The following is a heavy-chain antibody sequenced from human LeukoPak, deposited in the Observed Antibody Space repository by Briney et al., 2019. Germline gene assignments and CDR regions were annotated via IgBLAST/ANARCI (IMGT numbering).Heavy chain of an antibody. V-gene: IGHV3-21*01. CDR2: ISSSSSYI. CDR1: GFTFSSYS. CDR3: ASSTSSTSEYDY. D-gene: IGHD2-2*01. J-gene: IGHJ4*02. Sequence: GWSLRLSCAASGFTFSSYSMNWVRQAPGKGLEWVSSISSSSSYIYYADSVKGRFTISRDNAKNSLYLQMNSLRAEGTAVYYCASSTSSTSEYDYWGQGTLVTVSS.